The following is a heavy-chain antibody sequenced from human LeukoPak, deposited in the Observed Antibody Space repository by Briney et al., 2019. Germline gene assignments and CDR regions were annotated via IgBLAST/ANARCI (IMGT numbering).Heavy chain of an antibody. CDR1: GRSISSYY. Sequence: SETLSLTCTVSGRSISSYYWSWIRQPPGKGLEWIGYIYYSGSTNYNPSLKSRVTISVDTSKNQFSLKLSSVTAADTAVYYCARLSSSIFGVVIMHNWFDPWGQGTLVTVSS. D-gene: IGHD3-3*02. V-gene: IGHV4-59*08. J-gene: IGHJ5*02. CDR2: IYYSGST. CDR3: ARLSSSIFGVVIMHNWFDP.